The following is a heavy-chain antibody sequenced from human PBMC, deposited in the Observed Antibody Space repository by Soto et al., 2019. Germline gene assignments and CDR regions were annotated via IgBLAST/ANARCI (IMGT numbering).Heavy chain of an antibody. D-gene: IGHD3-22*01. CDR2: VSYDGSNK. CDR1: GFIFSPYG. V-gene: IGHV3-30*18. CDR3: VKDALHSGSYVGRYGLDV. J-gene: IGHJ6*02. Sequence: PGGSLRLSCTASGFIFSPYGMHWVRQAPGKGLEWVAVVSYDGSNKYYGDFVKGRFTIFRDDSKNSLYLQMNSVRAEDTVVYYCVKDALHSGSYVGRYGLDVWGQGTPVTVSS.